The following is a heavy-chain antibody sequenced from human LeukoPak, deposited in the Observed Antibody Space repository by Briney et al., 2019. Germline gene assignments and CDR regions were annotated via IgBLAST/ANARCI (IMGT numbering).Heavy chain of an antibody. V-gene: IGHV3-7*03. D-gene: IGHD3-22*01. CDR2: IKQDGSEK. CDR1: GFTFSSYA. Sequence: GRSLRLSCAASGFTFSSYAMHWVRQAPGKGLEWVANIKQDGSEKYYVDSVKGRFTISRDNAKNSLYLQMNSLRAEDTAVYYCAKNTHYYDSSDIDYWGQGTLVTVSS. CDR3: AKNTHYYDSSDIDY. J-gene: IGHJ4*02.